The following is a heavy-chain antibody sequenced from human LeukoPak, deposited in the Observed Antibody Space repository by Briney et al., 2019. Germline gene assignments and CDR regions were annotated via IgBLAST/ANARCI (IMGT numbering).Heavy chain of an antibody. CDR1: GLTFSNYA. CDR3: SKDPNGDYVGAFDM. D-gene: IGHD4-17*01. Sequence: GGSLTLSCTASGLTFSNYATTWVRQAPGKGLEWVSTITGSGRGTYYADSVKGRFSVSRDNSQNTVFLHMNSLRADDTALYYCSKDPNGDYVGAFDMWGPGTMVTVSS. CDR2: ITGSGRGT. J-gene: IGHJ3*02. V-gene: IGHV3-23*01.